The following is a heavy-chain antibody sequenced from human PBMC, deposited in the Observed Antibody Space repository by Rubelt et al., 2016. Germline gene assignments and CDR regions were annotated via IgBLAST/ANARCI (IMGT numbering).Heavy chain of an antibody. D-gene: IGHD3-3*01. CDR3: ARFAWSGYSYMDV. CDR1: GGSISSGYY. V-gene: IGHV4-38-2*02. J-gene: IGHJ6*03. Sequence: QLQLQESGPGLVKPSETLSLTCTVSGGSISSGYYWGWIRQPPGKGLEWIGSIYHSGSTYYNPSLKGRVTISVDTSKNQFSLKRSSGTAADTAVYYCARFAWSGYSYMDVWGKGTTVTVSS. CDR2: IYHSGST.